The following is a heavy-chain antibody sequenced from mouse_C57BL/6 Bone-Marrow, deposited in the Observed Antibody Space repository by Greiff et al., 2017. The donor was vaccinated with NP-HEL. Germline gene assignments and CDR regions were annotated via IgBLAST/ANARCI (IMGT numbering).Heavy chain of an antibody. CDR3: ARSRRFAY. V-gene: IGHV1-82*01. CDR1: GYAFSSSW. Sequence: VQLQQSGPELVKPGASVKISCKASGYAFSSSWLNWVKPRPGKGLEWVGRIYPGDGDTNYNGKFKGKATLTADKSSSTAYMQLSSLTAEDSAVYFCARSRRFAYWGQGTLVTVSA. CDR2: IYPGDGDT. J-gene: IGHJ3*01.